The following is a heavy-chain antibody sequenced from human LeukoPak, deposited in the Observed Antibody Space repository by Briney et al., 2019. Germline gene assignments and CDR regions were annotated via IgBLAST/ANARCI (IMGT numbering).Heavy chain of an antibody. CDR1: GGPITTSSYY. V-gene: IGHV4-39*07. CDR2: IFYNGGT. CDR3: AREVGGYCSSTSCKGYYYYMDV. D-gene: IGHD2-2*01. Sequence: SETLSLTCTVSGGPITTSSYYWAWIRQPPGKGLEWIGSIFYNGGTNYNPSLKSRVTISVDTSKNQFSLKLSSVTAADTAVYYCAREVGGYCSSTSCKGYYYYMDVWGKGTTVTVSS. J-gene: IGHJ6*03.